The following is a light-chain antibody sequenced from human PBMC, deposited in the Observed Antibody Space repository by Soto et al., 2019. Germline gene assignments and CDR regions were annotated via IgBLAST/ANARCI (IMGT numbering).Light chain of an antibody. CDR3: SSYTSTNTPYV. J-gene: IGLJ1*01. Sequence: QSVLTQPASVSASPGQSITISCTGTSSDVGGCNYVSWFQQHPGKAPKLMIYEVSNRPSGVSNRFSGSKSDNTASLTISGLQAEDEADYYCSSYTSTNTPYVFGTGTKVTVL. CDR1: SSDVGGCNY. CDR2: EVS. V-gene: IGLV2-14*01.